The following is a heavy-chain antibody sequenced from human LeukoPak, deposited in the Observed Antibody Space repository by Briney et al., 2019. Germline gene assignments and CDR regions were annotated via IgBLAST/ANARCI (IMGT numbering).Heavy chain of an antibody. J-gene: IGHJ4*02. CDR3: AKDGLYYDGSEHVYYFDS. V-gene: IGHV3-23*01. CDR1: GFTFSRSA. CDR2: IIYSGGAT. Sequence: GGSLRLSCAASGFTFSRSAMTWVRQRPGTGLEFVESIIYSGGATYYADSVKGRFTISRDNSKNTLYLQMNSLRAEDTALYYCAKDGLYYDGSEHVYYFDSWGQGTLVTVSS. D-gene: IGHD3-22*01.